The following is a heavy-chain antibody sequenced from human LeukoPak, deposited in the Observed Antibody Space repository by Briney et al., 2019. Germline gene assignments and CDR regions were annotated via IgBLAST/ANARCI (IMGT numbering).Heavy chain of an antibody. D-gene: IGHD1-26*01. CDR1: GYTFTSYD. V-gene: IGHV1-8*02. J-gene: IGHJ4*02. Sequence: ASVKVSCKASGYTFTSYDINWVRQATGQGLEWRGWMNPNSGNTGYAQKFQGRVTMTRDTSISTAYMELSRLRSDDTAVYYCARGFRQLPDFDYWGQGTLVTVSS. CDR3: ARGFRQLPDFDY. CDR2: MNPNSGNT.